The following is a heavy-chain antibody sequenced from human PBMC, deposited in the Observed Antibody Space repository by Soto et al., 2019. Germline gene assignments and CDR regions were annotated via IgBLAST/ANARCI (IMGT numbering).Heavy chain of an antibody. V-gene: IGHV4-31*03. D-gene: IGHD2-15*01. CDR1: GGSISSNGYY. J-gene: IGHJ4*02. CDR3: ARADCTGGSCYRLCDS. CDR2: IYYSGST. Sequence: QVQLQESGPGLVKPSQTLSLTCTVSGGSISSNGYYWSWIRQHPGKGLEWIGYIYYSGSTYHNPSLKSRVTISVDTSKNQFSLRMRSVTAADTAVYYCARADCTGGSCYRLCDSWGQGTLVTVSS.